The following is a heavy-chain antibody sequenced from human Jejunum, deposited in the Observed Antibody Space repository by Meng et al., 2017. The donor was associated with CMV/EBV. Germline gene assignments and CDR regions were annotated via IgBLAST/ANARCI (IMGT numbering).Heavy chain of an antibody. Sequence: QGQLVHSGAGVKRPGASVTISCKASGYTSSDYDLHWVRQAPGQGLEWMGLINPKSGDTNYAQKFQGRVTMTRDTSITTAYMELSRLTSDDTAVYYCATDCGGGMCYGRAFDYWGQGTLVTVSS. V-gene: IGHV1-2*02. D-gene: IGHD2-15*01. CDR2: INPKSGDT. CDR1: GYTSSDYD. CDR3: ATDCGGGMCYGRAFDY. J-gene: IGHJ4*02.